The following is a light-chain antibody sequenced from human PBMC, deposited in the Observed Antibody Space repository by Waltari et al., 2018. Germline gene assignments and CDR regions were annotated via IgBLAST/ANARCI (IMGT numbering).Light chain of an antibody. CDR2: WAS. Sequence: DIVMTQSPDSLAVSLAETATINFKSRQSVLYSSNNKNYLAWYQQKPGQPPKLLIYWASTRESGVPDRFSGSGSGTDFTLTISSLQAEDVAVYYCQQYYSTPWTFGQGTKVEIK. CDR1: QSVLYSSNNKNY. CDR3: QQYYSTPWT. V-gene: IGKV4-1*01. J-gene: IGKJ1*01.